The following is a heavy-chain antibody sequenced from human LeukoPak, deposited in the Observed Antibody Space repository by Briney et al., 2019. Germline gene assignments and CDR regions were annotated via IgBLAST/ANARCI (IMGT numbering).Heavy chain of an antibody. D-gene: IGHD6-13*01. CDR2: ISSSSSYI. CDR1: GFTFSSYA. J-gene: IGHJ3*02. Sequence: GGSLRLSCAASGFTFSSYAMSWVRQAPGKGLEWVSSISSSSSYIYYADSVKGRFTISRDNAKNSLYLQMNSLRAEDTAVYYCARWDSSSWHPDAFDIWGQGTMVTVSS. V-gene: IGHV3-21*01. CDR3: ARWDSSSWHPDAFDI.